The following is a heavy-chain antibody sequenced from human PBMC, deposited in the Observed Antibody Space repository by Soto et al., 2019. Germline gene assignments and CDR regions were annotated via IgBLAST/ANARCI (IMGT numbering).Heavy chain of an antibody. CDR2: ISGSGGST. CDR3: VKDKLHIAARLNRFDP. Sequence: EVQLLESGGGLVQPGGSLRLSCAASGFTFSSYAMSWVRQAPGKGLEWVSAISGSGGSTYYADSVKGRFTISRDNSKNTLYLQMNSLRAEDTAVNYLVKDKLHIAARLNRFDPWGQGTLVTVSS. D-gene: IGHD6-6*01. CDR1: GFTFSSYA. V-gene: IGHV3-23*01. J-gene: IGHJ5*02.